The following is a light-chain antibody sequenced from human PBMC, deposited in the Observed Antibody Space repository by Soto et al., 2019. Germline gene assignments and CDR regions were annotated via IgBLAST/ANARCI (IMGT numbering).Light chain of an antibody. CDR2: DVT. J-gene: IGLJ2*01. CDR3: SSYTSSNTVL. CDR1: GSDVGGYNY. Sequence: QSALTQPASVSGSPGQSITISCTGTGSDVGGYNYVSWYQHHPGKAPKLMIYDVTDRPSGISFRFSGSKSGNTASLTISRLQAEDEADYYCSSYTSSNTVLFGGGTKLTVL. V-gene: IGLV2-14*03.